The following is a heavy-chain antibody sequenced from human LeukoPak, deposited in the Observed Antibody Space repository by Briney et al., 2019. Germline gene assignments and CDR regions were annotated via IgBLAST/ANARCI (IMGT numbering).Heavy chain of an antibody. J-gene: IGHJ5*02. CDR1: GYTFTSYA. CDR3: ARALSYDFWSGHALGNWFDP. D-gene: IGHD3-3*01. V-gene: IGHV7-4-1*02. CDR2: INTNTGNP. Sequence: ASVKVSCKASGYTFTSYAMNWVRQAPGQGLEWMGWINTNTGNPTYAQGFTGRFVFSLDTSVSTAYLQISSLKAEDTAVYYCARALSYDFWSGHALGNWFDPWGQGTLVTASS.